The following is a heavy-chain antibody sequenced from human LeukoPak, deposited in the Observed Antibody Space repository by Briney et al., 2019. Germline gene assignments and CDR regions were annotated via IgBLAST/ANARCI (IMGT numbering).Heavy chain of an antibody. CDR2: IQSKTDGGTT. J-gene: IGHJ4*02. V-gene: IGHV3-15*01. CDR3: ATLTVRGVINI. D-gene: IGHD3-10*01. CDR1: GFTFSNTW. Sequence: PGGSLRLSCAASGFTFSNTWMNWVRQARGRGREWVGRIQSKTDGGTTEYAAPVKGRFTISRDDSKTTLYLQMNSLKTEDTAVYYCATLTVRGVINIWGQGTLVTVSS.